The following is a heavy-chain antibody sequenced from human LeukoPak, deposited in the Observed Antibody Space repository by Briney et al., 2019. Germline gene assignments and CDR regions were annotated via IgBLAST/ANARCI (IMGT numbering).Heavy chain of an antibody. Sequence: SETLSLTCTVSGGSVSSGSYYWSWIRQPPGKGLEWIGYIYYSGSTNYNPSLKSRVTMSVDTSKNQFSLKLSSVTAVDTAVYYCARDYCSGGSCYVGYWGQGTLVTVSS. J-gene: IGHJ4*02. CDR2: IYYSGST. CDR1: GGSVSSGSYY. D-gene: IGHD2-15*01. V-gene: IGHV4-61*01. CDR3: ARDYCSGGSCYVGY.